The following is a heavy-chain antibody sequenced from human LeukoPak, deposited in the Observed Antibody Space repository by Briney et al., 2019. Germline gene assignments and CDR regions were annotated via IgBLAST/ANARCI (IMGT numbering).Heavy chain of an antibody. Sequence: GGSLRLSCAASGFTFNDYGMSWVRQAPGKGLVWVSRIKPDGSSTSYADSVKGRFTISRDNAKNTLYLQMNSLRVEDTAVYYCARDSSSSYGYWGQGTLVTVSS. CDR2: IKPDGSST. D-gene: IGHD6-6*01. J-gene: IGHJ4*02. CDR1: GFTFNDYG. V-gene: IGHV3-74*01. CDR3: ARDSSSSYGY.